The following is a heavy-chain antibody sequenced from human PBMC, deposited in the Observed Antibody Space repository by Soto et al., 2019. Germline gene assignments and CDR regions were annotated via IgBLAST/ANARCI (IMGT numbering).Heavy chain of an antibody. D-gene: IGHD6-13*01. CDR1: GYIFSTHA. V-gene: IGHV1-18*01. CDR3: ARSIAAAVDFDY. Sequence: ASVKVSCKASGYIFSTHALSWVRQAPGQGLEWMGWISAYSGSTNYAQKLQGRVTMTTDTSTSTAYMELRSLRSDDTAVYYCARSIAAAVDFDYWGQGTLVTVSS. J-gene: IGHJ4*02. CDR2: ISAYSGST.